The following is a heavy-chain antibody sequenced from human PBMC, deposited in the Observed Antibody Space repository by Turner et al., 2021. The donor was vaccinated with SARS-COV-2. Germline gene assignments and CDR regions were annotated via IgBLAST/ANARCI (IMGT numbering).Heavy chain of an antibody. CDR1: GYTLTELS. Sequence: QVQLVQSGAEVKKPGASVKVSCKGSGYTLTELSMHWVRQAPGKGLEWMGGFDPEDGETIYAQKFQGRVTMTEDTSTDTAYMELSSLRSEDTAVYYCLGRDIVVVLVAISEVDYWGQGTLVTVSS. CDR3: LGRDIVVVLVAISEVDY. D-gene: IGHD2-2*01. V-gene: IGHV1-24*01. J-gene: IGHJ4*02. CDR2: FDPEDGET.